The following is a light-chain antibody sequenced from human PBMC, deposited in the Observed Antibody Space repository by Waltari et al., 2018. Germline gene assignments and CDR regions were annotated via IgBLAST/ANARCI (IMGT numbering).Light chain of an antibody. J-gene: IGLJ2*01. CDR1: VLTKEY. Sequence: SYGLTQPPSVSVSPGQTARINCSGDVLTKEYGFWYQQKPGRAPGVVIFKDTERPPGNPERFSGSGSGTTVTLTITGVQAEDEADYYCQSTDTIGTTVVFGGGTRLIAL. V-gene: IGLV3-25*03. CDR2: KDT. CDR3: QSTDTIGTTVV.